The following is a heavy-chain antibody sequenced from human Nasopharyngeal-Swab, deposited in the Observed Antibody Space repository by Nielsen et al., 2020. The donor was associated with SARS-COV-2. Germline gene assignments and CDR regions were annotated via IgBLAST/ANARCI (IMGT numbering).Heavy chain of an antibody. CDR3: ASLGSMVQDAFDI. CDR1: GGTFSSYA. J-gene: IGHJ3*02. Sequence: SVKFSCKASGGTFSSYAISWVRQAPGQGLEWMGGIIPIFGTANYAQKFQGRVTITADGSTSTAYMELSSLRSEDTAVYYCASLGSMVQDAFDIWGQGTMVTVSS. CDR2: IIPIFGTA. V-gene: IGHV1-69*13. D-gene: IGHD4/OR15-4a*01.